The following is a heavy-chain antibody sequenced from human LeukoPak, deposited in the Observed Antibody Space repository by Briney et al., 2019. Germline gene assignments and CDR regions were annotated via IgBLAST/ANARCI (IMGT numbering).Heavy chain of an antibody. CDR2: ISSSDATT. D-gene: IGHD3-10*01. CDR1: GFTFNSYA. V-gene: IGHV3-23*01. J-gene: IGHJ4*02. CDR3: AISSGY. Sequence: GGSLRLSCAASGFTFNSYAISWVRQAPGKGLEYVSAISSSDATTYYADSVKGRFTISRDNSKNTLYLQMNRLRADDTAIYYCAISSGYWGQGTLVTVSS.